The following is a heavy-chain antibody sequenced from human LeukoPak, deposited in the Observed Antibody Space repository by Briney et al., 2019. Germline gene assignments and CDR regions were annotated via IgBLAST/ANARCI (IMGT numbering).Heavy chain of an antibody. CDR3: ARVGWWYYGSGSYSAFDP. D-gene: IGHD3-10*01. Sequence: WASVKVSCKASGYTFTSYGISWVRQAPGQGLEWMGWISAYNGNTNYAQKFQGRVTMTRDTSISTAYMELSRLRSDDTAVYYCARVGWWYYGSGSYSAFDPWGQGTLVTVSS. J-gene: IGHJ5*02. CDR2: ISAYNGNT. CDR1: GYTFTSYG. V-gene: IGHV1-18*01.